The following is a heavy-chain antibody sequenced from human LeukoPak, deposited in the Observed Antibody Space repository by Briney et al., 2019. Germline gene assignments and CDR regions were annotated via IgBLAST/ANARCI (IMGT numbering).Heavy chain of an antibody. CDR2: IYHSGST. V-gene: IGHV4-39*07. CDR1: GGSISSSSYY. Sequence: KPSETLSLTCTVSGGSISSSSYYWGWIRQPPGKGLEWIGSIYHSGSTNYNPSLKSRVTISVDKSKNQFSLKLSSVTAADTAVYYCAREGGFGGAFDIWGQGTMVTVSS. CDR3: AREGGFGGAFDI. D-gene: IGHD3-10*01. J-gene: IGHJ3*02.